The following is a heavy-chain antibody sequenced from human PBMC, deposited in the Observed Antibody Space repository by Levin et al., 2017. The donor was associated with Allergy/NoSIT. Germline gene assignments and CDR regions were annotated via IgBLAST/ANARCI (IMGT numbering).Heavy chain of an antibody. CDR1: GFTFDDYA. Sequence: PGGSLRLSCAASGFTFDDYAMHWVRQAPGKGLEWVSGISWNSGSIGYADSVKGRFTISRDNAKNSLYLQMNSLRAEDTALYYCAKDISSRYYYDSSGYYKYFDYWGQGTLVTVSS. D-gene: IGHD3-22*01. CDR2: ISWNSGSI. J-gene: IGHJ4*02. V-gene: IGHV3-9*01. CDR3: AKDISSRYYYDSSGYYKYFDY.